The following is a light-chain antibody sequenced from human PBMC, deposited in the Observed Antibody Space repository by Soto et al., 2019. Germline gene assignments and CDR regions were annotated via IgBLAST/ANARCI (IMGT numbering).Light chain of an antibody. CDR3: ATWDGSLPGEV. J-gene: IGLJ2*01. Sequence: QSVLTQSPSVSAAPGQKVTISWSGSSSNIGKNYVAWYQQLPGTAPKLLIYDNIKRPSGIPDRFSGSKSGTSGTLDITGLQTGDEADYYCATWDGSLPGEVFGGGTKLTVL. CDR1: SSNIGKNY. V-gene: IGLV1-51*01. CDR2: DNI.